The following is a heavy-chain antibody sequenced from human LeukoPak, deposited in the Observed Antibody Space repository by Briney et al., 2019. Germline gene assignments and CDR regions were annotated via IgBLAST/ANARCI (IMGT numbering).Heavy chain of an antibody. CDR2: IYHSGST. J-gene: IGHJ3*02. CDR1: GGSMSSRS. CDR3: ARAIGTSGRRAFDI. D-gene: IGHD5-12*01. V-gene: IGHV4-30-2*01. Sequence: SETLSLTCIVSGGSMSSRSWNWLRQAPGKGLEWIGYIYHSGSTYYNPSLKSRVTISVDRSKNQFSLKLSSVTAADTAVYYCARAIGTSGRRAFDIWGQGTMVTVSS.